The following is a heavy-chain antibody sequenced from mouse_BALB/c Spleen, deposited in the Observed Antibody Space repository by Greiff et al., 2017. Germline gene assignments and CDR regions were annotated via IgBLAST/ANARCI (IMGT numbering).Heavy chain of an antibody. D-gene: IGHD1-2*01. J-gene: IGHJ2*01. CDR2: IDPANGNT. CDR1: GFNLKDTY. CDR3: ARSHYYGYYFDD. V-gene: IGHV14-3*02. Sequence: EVKLVESGAELVKPGASVKLSCTASGFNLKDTYMHWVKQRPEQGLEWIGRIDPANGNTKYDPKFQGKATITADTSSNTAYLPLSSLTSEDTAVYYCARSHYYGYYFDDWGQGTTLTVSS.